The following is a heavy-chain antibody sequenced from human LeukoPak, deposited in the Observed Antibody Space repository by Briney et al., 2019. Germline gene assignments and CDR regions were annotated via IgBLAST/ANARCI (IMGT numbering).Heavy chain of an antibody. CDR1: GGSFSGYY. CDR2: INHSGST. D-gene: IGHD2-8*01. V-gene: IGHV4-34*01. Sequence: SETLSLTCAVYGGSFSGYYWSWIRQPPGKGLEWIGEINHSGSTNYNPSLKSRVTISVDTCKNQFSLKLSSVTAADTAVYYCARGVLMVYATHSRFSRGYYFDYWGQGTLVTVSS. CDR3: ARGVLMVYATHSRFSRGYYFDY. J-gene: IGHJ4*02.